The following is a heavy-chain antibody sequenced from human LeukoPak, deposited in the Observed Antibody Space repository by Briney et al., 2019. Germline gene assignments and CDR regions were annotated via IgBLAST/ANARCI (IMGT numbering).Heavy chain of an antibody. J-gene: IGHJ6*03. D-gene: IGHD3-22*01. CDR2: INHSGST. CDR1: GGSFSGYY. V-gene: IGHV4-34*01. CDR3: ARVSVEDYYDSSGYSYYYDMDV. Sequence: SETLSLTCAVYGGSFSGYYWSWIRQPPGKGLEWIGEINHSGSTNYNPSLKSRVTISVDTSKNQFSLKLSSVTAADTAVYYCARVSVEDYYDSSGYSYYYDMDVWGKGTTVTVSS.